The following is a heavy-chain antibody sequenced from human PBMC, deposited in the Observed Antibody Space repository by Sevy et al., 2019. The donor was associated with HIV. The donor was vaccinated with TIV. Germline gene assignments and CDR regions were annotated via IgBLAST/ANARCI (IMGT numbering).Heavy chain of an antibody. Sequence: GGSLRLSCAASGFSFSSYEMNWVRQAPGKGLEWVSYISNSGTTISYSDSVRGRFTISRDNARNLLYLQMNSLRAEDTAAYYCARDLPPSATTVAHFDCWGQGTLVTVSS. D-gene: IGHD4-17*01. V-gene: IGHV3-48*03. CDR2: ISNSGTTI. CDR1: GFSFSSYE. J-gene: IGHJ4*02. CDR3: ARDLPPSATTVAHFDC.